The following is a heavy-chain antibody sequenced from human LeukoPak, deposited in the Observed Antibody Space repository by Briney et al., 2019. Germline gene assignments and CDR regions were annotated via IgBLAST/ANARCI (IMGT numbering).Heavy chain of an antibody. V-gene: IGHV1-69*05. J-gene: IGHJ4*02. CDR3: ASDIAVAGTGNDY. Sequence: SVKVSCKASGGTFSSYAISWVRQAPGQGLEWMGGIIPIFGTANYAQKFQGRVAITTDESTSTAYMELSSLRSEDTAVYYCASDIAVAGTGNDYWGQGTLVTVSS. CDR1: GGTFSSYA. CDR2: IIPIFGTA. D-gene: IGHD6-19*01.